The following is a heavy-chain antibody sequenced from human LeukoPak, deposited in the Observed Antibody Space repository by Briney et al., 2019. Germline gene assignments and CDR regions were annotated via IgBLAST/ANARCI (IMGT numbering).Heavy chain of an antibody. CDR2: IIPIFGTA. V-gene: IGHV1-69*01. Sequence: GAPVKVSCKASGGTFSSYAISWVRQAPGQGLEWMGGIIPIFGTANYAQKFQGRVTITADESTSTAYMELSSLRSEDTAVYYCARGGYCSSTSCYTFDYWGQGTLVTVSS. D-gene: IGHD2-2*02. CDR1: GGTFSSYA. J-gene: IGHJ4*02. CDR3: ARGGYCSSTSCYTFDY.